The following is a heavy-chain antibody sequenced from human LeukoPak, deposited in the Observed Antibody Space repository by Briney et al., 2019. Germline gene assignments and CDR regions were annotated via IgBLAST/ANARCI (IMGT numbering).Heavy chain of an antibody. D-gene: IGHD2-15*01. CDR2: ISSSSSYI. CDR3: AGGVTLLHWFDP. Sequence: GGSLRLSCAASGFTFSSYEMNWVRQAPGKGLEWVSSISSSSSYIYYADSVKGRFTISRDNAKNSLYLQMNSLRAEDTAVYYCAGGVTLLHWFDPWGQGTLVTVSS. V-gene: IGHV3-21*01. CDR1: GFTFSSYE. J-gene: IGHJ5*02.